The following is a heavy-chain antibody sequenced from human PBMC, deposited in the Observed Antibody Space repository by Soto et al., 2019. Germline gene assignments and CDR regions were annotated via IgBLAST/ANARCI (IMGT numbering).Heavy chain of an antibody. CDR2: ISSSSSTI. J-gene: IGHJ4*02. D-gene: IGHD4-17*01. CDR1: GFTFSSYS. Sequence: PGGSLRLSCAASGFTFSSYSMNWVRQAPGKGLEWVSYISSSSSTIYYADSVKGRFTISRDNAKNSLYLQMNSRRAEDTALYYCARIGRLRWGDYWGQGTLVTVSS. V-gene: IGHV3-48*01. CDR3: ARIGRLRWGDY.